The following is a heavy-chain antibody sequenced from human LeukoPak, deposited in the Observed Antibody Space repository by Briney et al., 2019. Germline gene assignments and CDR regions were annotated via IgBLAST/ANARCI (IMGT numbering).Heavy chain of an antibody. CDR3: ARLNSGWYGHDAFDI. D-gene: IGHD6-19*01. CDR2: FDPEDGET. CDR1: GYTFTSYY. V-gene: IGHV1-24*01. Sequence: ASVKVSCKASGYTFTSYYMHWVRQAPGKGLEWMGGFDPEDGETIYAQKFQGRVTMTEDTSTDTAYMELSSLRSEDTAVYYCARLNSGWYGHDAFDIWGQGTMVTVSS. J-gene: IGHJ3*02.